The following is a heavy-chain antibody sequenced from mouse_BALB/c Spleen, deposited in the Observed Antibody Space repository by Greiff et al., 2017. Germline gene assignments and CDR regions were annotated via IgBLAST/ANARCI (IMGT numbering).Heavy chain of an antibody. Sequence: VQLQQSGPELVKPGASVKISCKASGYAFSSSWMNWVKQRPGQGLEWIGRIYPGDGDTNYNGKFKGKATLTADKSSSTAYMQLSSLTSVDSAVYFCARSPRGYYAMDYWGQGTSVTVSS. CDR3: ARSPRGYYAMDY. CDR1: GYAFSSSW. V-gene: IGHV1-82*01. CDR2: IYPGDGDT. J-gene: IGHJ4*01.